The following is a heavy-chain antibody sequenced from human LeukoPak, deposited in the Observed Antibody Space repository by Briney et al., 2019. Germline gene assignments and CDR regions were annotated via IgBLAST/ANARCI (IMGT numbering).Heavy chain of an antibody. CDR2: INHSGST. CDR3: ARGSHFDY. V-gene: IGHV4-34*01. Sequence: SETLPLTCAVYGGSFNGYYWSWIRQPPGKGLEWIGEINHSGSTNYNPSLKSRVTISVDTSKNQFSLKLGSVTAADTAVYYCARGSHFDYWGQGTLVTVSS. CDR1: GGSFNGYY. J-gene: IGHJ4*02.